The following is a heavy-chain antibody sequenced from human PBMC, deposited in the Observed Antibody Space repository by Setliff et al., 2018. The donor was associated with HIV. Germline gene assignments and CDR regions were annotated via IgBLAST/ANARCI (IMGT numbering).Heavy chain of an antibody. D-gene: IGHD1-26*01. J-gene: IGHJ4*02. CDR3: AKGGGGPSDRFDH. CDR1: KLTFHGYA. V-gene: IGHV3-23*01. Sequence: GGSLRLSCADPKLTFHGYAVSWVRQVPGKGLEWVSSIGGSGAVTYYAASVRGRFTISRDNLKHILYLQMDNLRAEDTAVYYCAKGGGGPSDRFDHWGQGTLVTVSS. CDR2: IGGSGAVT.